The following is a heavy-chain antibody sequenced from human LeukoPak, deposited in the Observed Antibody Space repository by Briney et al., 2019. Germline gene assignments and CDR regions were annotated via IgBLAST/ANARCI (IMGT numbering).Heavy chain of an antibody. Sequence: GGSLRLSCAASGFTFSNSAMNWVRQSPGKGLEWVSTINSAEGTYYADSVKGRFTISRDNSKSTLYLQMNSLRAEDTAVFYCAKSDSSALSYKTFDIWGLGTLVTVSS. D-gene: IGHD3-22*01. V-gene: IGHV3-23*01. CDR1: GFTFSNSA. CDR2: INSAEGT. J-gene: IGHJ3*02. CDR3: AKSDSSALSYKTFDI.